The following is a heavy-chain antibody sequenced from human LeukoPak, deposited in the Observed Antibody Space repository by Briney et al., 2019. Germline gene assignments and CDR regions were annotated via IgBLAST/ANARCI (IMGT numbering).Heavy chain of an antibody. CDR1: GGSISSSSYY. CDR2: IYYSGST. V-gene: IGHV4-39*07. J-gene: IGHJ4*02. Sequence: SETLSLTCTVSGGSISSSSYYWGWIRQPPGKGLEWIGSIYYSGSTYYNPSLKSRVTISVDTSKNQFSLKLSSVTAADTAVYYCARVGYYGSGNYYNDRGAFDYWGQGTLVTVSS. CDR3: ARVGYYGSGNYYNDRGAFDY. D-gene: IGHD3-10*01.